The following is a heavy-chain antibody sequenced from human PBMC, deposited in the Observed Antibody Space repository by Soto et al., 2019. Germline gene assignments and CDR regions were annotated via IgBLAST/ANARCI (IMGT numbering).Heavy chain of an antibody. J-gene: IGHJ1*01. CDR3: ARGRGGVRH. D-gene: IGHD3-10*01. CDR2: LNDSGST. CDR1: GGSFSGYY. Sequence: SETLSLTCAVYGGSFSGYYCSWIRQPPGKGLEWIGELNDSGSTNYNASLKSRVSISVDTSKNQFSLKLSSVTAADTAVYYCARGRGGVRHWGQGTLVTVSS. V-gene: IGHV4-34*01.